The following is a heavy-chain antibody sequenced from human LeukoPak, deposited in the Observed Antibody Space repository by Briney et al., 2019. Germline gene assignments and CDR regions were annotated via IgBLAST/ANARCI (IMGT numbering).Heavy chain of an antibody. CDR2: ISSSSSYI. V-gene: IGHV3-21*01. D-gene: IGHD3-3*01. J-gene: IGHJ4*02. CDR3: ARSITIFGVVPPVYFDY. Sequence: PGGSLRLSCAASGFTFSSYSMNWVRQAPGKGLEGVSSISSSSSYIYYADSVKGRFTISRDNAKNSLYLQMNSLRAEDTAVYYCARSITIFGVVPPVYFDYWGQGTLVTVSS. CDR1: GFTFSSYS.